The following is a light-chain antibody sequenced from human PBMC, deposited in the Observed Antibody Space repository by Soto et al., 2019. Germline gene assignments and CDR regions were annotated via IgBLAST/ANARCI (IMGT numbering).Light chain of an antibody. CDR2: DAS. CDR1: QDIGTY. CDR3: QQFYNYPRT. V-gene: IGKV1-8*01. Sequence: IRMTQSPSSFSASTGDRVSITCRATQDIGTYLAWYQQIPGKAPKLLIYDASTLQTGVPSRFSGSGSGTDFTLTISYLQSEDFGTYYCQQFYNYPRTLGQGTKV. J-gene: IGKJ1*01.